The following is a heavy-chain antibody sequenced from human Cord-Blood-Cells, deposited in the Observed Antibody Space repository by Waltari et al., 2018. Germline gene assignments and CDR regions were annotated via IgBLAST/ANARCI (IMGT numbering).Heavy chain of an antibody. Sequence: QVQLQQWGAGLLKPSETLSLTCAVYGGSFSGYYWSWIRQPPGKGLEWIGEINHSGSTNYNPSLKSRVTISVDTSKNQFSLKLSSVTAADTAVYYCARGGTVLRFLEWFNDAFDIWGQGTMVTVSS. CDR2: INHSGST. CDR3: ARGGTVLRFLEWFNDAFDI. D-gene: IGHD3-3*01. CDR1: GGSFSGYY. V-gene: IGHV4-34*01. J-gene: IGHJ3*02.